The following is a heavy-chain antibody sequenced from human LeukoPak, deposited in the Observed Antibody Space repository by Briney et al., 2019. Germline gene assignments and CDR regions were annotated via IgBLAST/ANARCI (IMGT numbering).Heavy chain of an antibody. D-gene: IGHD6-13*01. J-gene: IGHJ6*03. CDR2: ISYDGSNK. Sequence: GGSLRLSCAASGFTFSSYAMHWVRQAPGKGLEWVAVISYDGSNKYYADSVKGRFTISRDNSKNTLYLQMNSLRAEDTAVYYCARGGYSSSWYGRNYYYYMDVWGKGTTVTVSS. CDR3: ARGGYSSSWYGRNYYYYMDV. V-gene: IGHV3-30-3*01. CDR1: GFTFSSYA.